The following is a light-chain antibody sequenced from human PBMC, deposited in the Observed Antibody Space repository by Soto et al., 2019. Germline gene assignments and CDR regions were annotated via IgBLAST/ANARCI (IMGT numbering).Light chain of an antibody. Sequence: QSALTKSASVSGSPGQSITISCTGTSSDVGGYNYVSWYQQHPGKAPKLMIFDVSNRPSEVSNRFSGSRSGNTASLTISGLQAEDEADYYCSSYTSSSTVVFGGGTKLTVL. CDR1: SSDVGGYNY. V-gene: IGLV2-14*01. CDR2: DVS. J-gene: IGLJ2*01. CDR3: SSYTSSSTVV.